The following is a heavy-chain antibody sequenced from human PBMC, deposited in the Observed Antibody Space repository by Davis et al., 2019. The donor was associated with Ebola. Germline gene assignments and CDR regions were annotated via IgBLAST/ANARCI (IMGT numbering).Heavy chain of an antibody. D-gene: IGHD6-13*01. CDR3: AGGGYSSSCHDY. Sequence: GGSLRLSCAASGFTFSSYSMNWVRQAPGKGLEWVSSISSSSSYIYYADSVKGRFTISRDNAKNSLYLQMNSLRAEDTAVYYCAGGGYSSSCHDYWGQGTLVTVSS. CDR2: ISSSSSYI. V-gene: IGHV3-21*01. J-gene: IGHJ4*02. CDR1: GFTFSSYS.